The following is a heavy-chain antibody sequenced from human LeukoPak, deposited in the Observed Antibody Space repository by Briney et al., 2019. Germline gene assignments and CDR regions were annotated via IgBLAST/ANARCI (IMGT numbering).Heavy chain of an antibody. D-gene: IGHD3-10*01. CDR3: ARVSSSGVWDY. CDR2: IYTSGSI. Sequence: SETLSLTCTVSGGSISSGSYYWSWIRQPAGTGLEWIGRIYTSGSINYNPSPKSRVTISLDTSKNQFSLKLSSVTAADTAVYYCARVSSSGVWDYWGQGTLVTVSS. J-gene: IGHJ4*02. V-gene: IGHV4-61*02. CDR1: GGSISSGSYY.